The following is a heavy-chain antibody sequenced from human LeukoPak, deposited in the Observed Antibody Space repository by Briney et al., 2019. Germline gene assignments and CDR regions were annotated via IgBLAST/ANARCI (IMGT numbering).Heavy chain of an antibody. D-gene: IGHD2-15*01. CDR3: ARGGLRYCSGGSCYSPGINWFDP. CDR1: GGSFSGYY. J-gene: IGHJ5*02. CDR2: INHSGST. Sequence: SETLSLTCAVYGGSFSGYYWSWIRQPPGKGLEWIGEINHSGSTNYNPSPKSRVTISVDTSKNQFSLKLSSVTAADTAVYYCARGGLRYCSGGSCYSPGINWFDPWGQGTLVTVSS. V-gene: IGHV4-34*01.